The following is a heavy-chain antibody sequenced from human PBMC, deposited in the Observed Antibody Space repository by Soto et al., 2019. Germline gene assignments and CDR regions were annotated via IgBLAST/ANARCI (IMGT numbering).Heavy chain of an antibody. D-gene: IGHD6-13*01. CDR3: ASTTAAAGIDY. V-gene: IGHV4-31*03. Sequence: SETMSLTCTVSGGSISSGCYYWSWIRQHPGKGLEWIGYIYYSGSTYYNPSLKSRVTISVDTSKNQFSLKLSSVTAADTAMYYCASTTAAAGIDYWGQGTLVTVSS. CDR1: GGSISSGCYY. CDR2: IYYSGST. J-gene: IGHJ4*02.